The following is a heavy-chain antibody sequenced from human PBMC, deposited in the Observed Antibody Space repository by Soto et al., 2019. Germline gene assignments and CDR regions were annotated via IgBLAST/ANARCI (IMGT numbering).Heavy chain of an antibody. V-gene: IGHV4-34*01. Sequence: SETLSLTCAVYGGSFSGYYWSWIRQPPGKGLEWVGEINHSGSTNYNPSLKSRVTISVDTSKNQFSLKLSSVTAADTAVYYCARALFYDFWSGYYGYYYYMDVWGKGTTVTVSS. CDR3: ARALFYDFWSGYYGYYYYMDV. CDR1: GGSFSGYY. CDR2: INHSGST. D-gene: IGHD3-3*01. J-gene: IGHJ6*03.